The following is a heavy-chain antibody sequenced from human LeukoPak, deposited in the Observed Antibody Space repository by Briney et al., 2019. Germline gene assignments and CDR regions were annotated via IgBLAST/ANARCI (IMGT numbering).Heavy chain of an antibody. CDR1: GYTFTGYY. CDR2: INPNNGGT. J-gene: IGHJ4*02. D-gene: IGHD3-22*01. V-gene: IGHV1-2*02. Sequence: GASVQVSCKASGYTFTGYYMHWVRQAPGQGLEWMGWINPNNGGTNYAQKFQGRVTMTRDTSISTAYMELSRLRSDDTAVYYCAMSHDYYDSSGYYYFDYWGQGTLVTVSS. CDR3: AMSHDYYDSSGYYYFDY.